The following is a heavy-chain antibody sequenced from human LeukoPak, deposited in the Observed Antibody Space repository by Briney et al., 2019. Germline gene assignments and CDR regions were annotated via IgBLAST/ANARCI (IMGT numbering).Heavy chain of an antibody. Sequence: PSETLSLTCTVSGGSISSSSYYWGWIRQPPGKGLEWSVSIYYSGSTYYNPSLKSRLTISVDMSKNQFSLKLSSVTAADTAVYYCARVQSVVKGPVEPAIFDYWGQGTLVTVSS. J-gene: IGHJ4*02. CDR3: ARVQSVVKGPVEPAIFDY. CDR2: IYYSGST. D-gene: IGHD3-22*01. CDR1: GGSISSSSYY. V-gene: IGHV4-39*07.